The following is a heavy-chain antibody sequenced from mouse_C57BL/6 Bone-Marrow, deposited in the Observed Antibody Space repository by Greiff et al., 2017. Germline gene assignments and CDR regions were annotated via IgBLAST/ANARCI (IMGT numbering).Heavy chain of an antibody. CDR2: ISSGGDYI. D-gene: IGHD1-1*01. CDR1: GFTFSSYA. CDR3: TRRGSHWYFDV. J-gene: IGHJ1*03. Sequence: EVMLVESGEGLVKPGGSLKLSCAASGFTFSSYAMSWVRQTPEKRLEWVAYISSGGDYIYYADNVKGRFTISRDNARNTLYLQMSRLKSEDQAMYYFTRRGSHWYFDVWGTGTTVTVSS. V-gene: IGHV5S21*01.